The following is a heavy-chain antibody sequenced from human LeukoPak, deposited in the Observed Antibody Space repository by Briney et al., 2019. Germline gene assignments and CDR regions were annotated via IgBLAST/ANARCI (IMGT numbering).Heavy chain of an antibody. J-gene: IGHJ3*02. D-gene: IGHD3-22*01. Sequence: GGSLRLSCAASGFTVSSNYMSWVRQAPGKGLEWVSVIYSGGSTYYADSVKGRFTISRDNSKNTLYLQMNSLRAEDTAVYYCAKYYDSSGYAFDIWGQGTMVTVSS. CDR2: IYSGGST. CDR3: AKYYDSSGYAFDI. CDR1: GFTVSSNY. V-gene: IGHV3-53*01.